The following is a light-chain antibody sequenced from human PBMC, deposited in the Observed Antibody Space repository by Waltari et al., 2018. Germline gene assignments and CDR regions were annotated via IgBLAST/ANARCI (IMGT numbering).Light chain of an antibody. CDR3: QQYGRSWNT. V-gene: IGKV3-20*01. CDR1: QSVSSSY. Sequence: EIVLTQSPGTLSLSPGERATLSCRASQSVSSSYLAWYHQKPGQAPRRLIHGASSRATGIPYRFSVSGSGTDFTLTISRLEPEDFAVYYCQQYGRSWNTFGQGTKLEIK. J-gene: IGKJ2*01. CDR2: GAS.